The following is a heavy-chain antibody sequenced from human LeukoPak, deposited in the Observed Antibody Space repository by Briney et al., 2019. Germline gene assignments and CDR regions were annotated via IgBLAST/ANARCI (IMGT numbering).Heavy chain of an antibody. Sequence: GGSLRLSCTASGFTFSGHYMTWMRQAPGKGLEWISYITSSGRSTDYADSVKGRFIISRDNAKNSLFLQMSSLGVEDTAVYYCTRDPDYDDPDWGQGTLVTVSS. J-gene: IGHJ4*02. CDR2: ITSSGRST. CDR3: TRDPDYDDPD. D-gene: IGHD3-22*01. CDR1: GFTFSGHY. V-gene: IGHV3-11*01.